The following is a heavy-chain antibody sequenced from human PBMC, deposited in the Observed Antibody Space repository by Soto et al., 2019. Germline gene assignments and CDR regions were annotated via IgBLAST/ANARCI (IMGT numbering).Heavy chain of an antibody. D-gene: IGHD6-13*01. J-gene: IGHJ6*02. Sequence: QVQLVESGGGVVQPGRSLRLSCAASGFTFSSYAMHWVRQAPGKGLEWVAVISYDGSNKYYADSVKGRFTISRDNSKNTLYLQMNSLRAEDTAVYYCARDWGGIAAAGTYYCGMDVWGQGTTVTVSS. CDR1: GFTFSSYA. CDR3: ARDWGGIAAAGTYYCGMDV. CDR2: ISYDGSNK. V-gene: IGHV3-30-3*01.